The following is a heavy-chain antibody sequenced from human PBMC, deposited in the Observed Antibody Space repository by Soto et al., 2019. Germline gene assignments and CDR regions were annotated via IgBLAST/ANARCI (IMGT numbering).Heavy chain of an antibody. V-gene: IGHV1-18*01. J-gene: IGHJ5*02. CDR2: ISAYNGNT. CDR1: GYTFTSYD. CDR3: AREEGSSWYFWFDP. Sequence: GASVKVSCKASGYTFTSYDISWVRQAPGQGLEWMGWISAYNGNTNYAQKLQGRVTMTTDTSTSTAYMELRSLRSDDTAVYYCAREEGSSWYFWFDPWGQGTLVTVSS. D-gene: IGHD6-13*01.